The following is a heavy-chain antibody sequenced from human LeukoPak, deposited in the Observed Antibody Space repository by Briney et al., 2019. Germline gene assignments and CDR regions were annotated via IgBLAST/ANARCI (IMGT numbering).Heavy chain of an antibody. Sequence: NASETLSLTCTVSGGSISSSSYYWGWIRQPPGKGLEWIGRIYTSGSTNYNPSLASRVTISVDTSKNQFSLKLSSVTAADTAVYYCARERYNSGWTSQWGFDPWGQGTLVTVSS. CDR3: ARERYNSGWTSQWGFDP. J-gene: IGHJ5*02. CDR2: IYTSGST. D-gene: IGHD6-19*01. CDR1: GGSISSSSYY. V-gene: IGHV4-39*07.